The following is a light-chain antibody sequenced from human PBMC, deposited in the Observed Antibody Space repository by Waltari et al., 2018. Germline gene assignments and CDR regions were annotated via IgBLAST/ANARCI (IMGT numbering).Light chain of an antibody. CDR1: QSVLYSSNNKNY. V-gene: IGKV4-1*01. CDR3: QQYYSIPYT. CDR2: GAS. Sequence: DIVMTQSPDSLAGSLGESATINCKSSQSVLYSSNNKNYLAWYQQKPGQPPKLLIYGASTRESGVPDRFSGSGSGTDFTLTISSLQAEDVAVYYCQQYYSIPYTFGQGTKLEI. J-gene: IGKJ2*01.